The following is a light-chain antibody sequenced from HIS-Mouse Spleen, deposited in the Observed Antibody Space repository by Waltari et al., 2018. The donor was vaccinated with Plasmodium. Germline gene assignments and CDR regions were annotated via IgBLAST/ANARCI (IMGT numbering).Light chain of an antibody. CDR1: ALPKKY. CDR3: YSTDSSGNHRV. CDR2: EDS. J-gene: IGLJ3*02. Sequence: SYELTQPPSVSVSPGQTARIPCSGDALPKKYAYWYQQKSGQAPVLVIYEDSKRPSGIPERFSGSSSGTMATLTISGAQVEDEADHYCYSTDSSGNHRVFGGGTKLTVL. V-gene: IGLV3-10*01.